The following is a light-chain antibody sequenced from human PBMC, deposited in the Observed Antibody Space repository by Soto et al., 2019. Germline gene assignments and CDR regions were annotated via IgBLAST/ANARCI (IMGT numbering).Light chain of an antibody. Sequence: DIQMTQSPSALSASVGDTVTITFRASQSISAYLAWYQQKPGKAPELLIYGASTLQNGVPSRFSGSGAGTDFTLTIDSLQPEDFATYYCQQAYNSPPITFGQGTRLEIK. CDR2: GAS. CDR1: QSISAY. CDR3: QQAYNSPPIT. J-gene: IGKJ5*01. V-gene: IGKV1-12*01.